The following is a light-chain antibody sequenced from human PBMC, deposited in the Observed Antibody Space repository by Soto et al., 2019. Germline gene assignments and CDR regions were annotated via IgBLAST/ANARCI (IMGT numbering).Light chain of an antibody. CDR3: QQYNNWPPDRT. CDR1: QSGGSN. Sequence: EIVMTQSPATLSVSPGERATLSCRASQSGGSNFAWYQQKPGQAPRLLIYGASTRATGIPARFSGSWSGTEFNLTISSLQSEDFAIYFCQQYNNWPPDRTFGQGTKVEIK. V-gene: IGKV3-15*01. J-gene: IGKJ1*01. CDR2: GAS.